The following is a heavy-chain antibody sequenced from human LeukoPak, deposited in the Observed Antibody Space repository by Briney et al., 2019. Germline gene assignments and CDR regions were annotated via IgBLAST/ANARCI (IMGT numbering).Heavy chain of an antibody. V-gene: IGHV4-61*02. CDR3: AREVWTSANWFDP. CDR2: IYTSGTT. J-gene: IGHJ5*02. Sequence: SETESLTCTVSGGSISSGSYYWCWIRQPAGKGLEWVGRIYTSGTTYYNPSLKSRVTISVDRSKNQFSLILSSVTAADTAVYYCAREVWTSANWFDPWGQGTLVTVSS. D-gene: IGHD3/OR15-3a*01. CDR1: GGSISSGSYY.